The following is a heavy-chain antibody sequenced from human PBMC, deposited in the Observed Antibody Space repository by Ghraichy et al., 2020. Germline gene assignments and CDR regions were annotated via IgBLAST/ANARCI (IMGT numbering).Heavy chain of an antibody. CDR2: INPNSGGT. J-gene: IGHJ4*02. CDR1: GYTFTGYY. V-gene: IGHV1-2*02. D-gene: IGHD6-19*01. Sequence: ASVKVSCKASGYTFTGYYMHWVRQAPGQGLEWMGWINPNSGGTNYAQKFQGRVTMTRDTSISTAYMELSRLRSDDTAVYYCARDLRIAVTATGDYWGLGTLVTVSS. CDR3: ARDLRIAVTATGDY.